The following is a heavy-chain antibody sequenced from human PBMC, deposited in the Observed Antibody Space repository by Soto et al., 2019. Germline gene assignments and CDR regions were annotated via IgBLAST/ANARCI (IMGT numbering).Heavy chain of an antibody. CDR2: IYYRGST. V-gene: IGHV4-59*01. Sequence: SETLSLTCTVSGGSISSYYWSWIRQPPGKGLEWIGDIYYRGSTNYNPSLKSRVTISVDTSTNQFSLKLSSVIAADTAVYYCARDLSSSRSNWFDPWGQGTLVTVSS. J-gene: IGHJ5*02. CDR1: GGSISSYY. CDR3: ARDLSSSRSNWFDP. D-gene: IGHD6-13*01.